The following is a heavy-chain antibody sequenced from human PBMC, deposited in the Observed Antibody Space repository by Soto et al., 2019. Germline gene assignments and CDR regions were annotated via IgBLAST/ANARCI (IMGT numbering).Heavy chain of an antibody. D-gene: IGHD3-22*01. V-gene: IGHV4-30-2*01. CDR2: IYHSGST. J-gene: IGHJ4*02. CDR1: GGSISSGGYS. CDR3: ARGGYDSSGYYYGPARPFDY. Sequence: PSETLSLTCAVSGGSISSGGYSWSWIRQPPGKGLEWIGYIYHSGSTYYNPSLKSRVTISVGRSKNQFPLKLSSVTAADTAVYYCARGGYDSSGYYYGPARPFDYWGQGTLVTVSS.